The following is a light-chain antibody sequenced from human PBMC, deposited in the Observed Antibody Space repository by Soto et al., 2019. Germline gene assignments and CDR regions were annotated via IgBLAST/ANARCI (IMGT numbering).Light chain of an antibody. CDR1: QSISTW. Sequence: DTTTTQSPSTLSASVGDRVTITCRASQSISTWLAWYQQEPGKAPKLLIHKASSLQSGVPSRFSGSGSGTDFTLTISSLHPDDFATYYCQQYNSYSPTLGQGTKVDI. J-gene: IGKJ1*01. V-gene: IGKV1-5*03. CDR3: QQYNSYSPT. CDR2: KAS.